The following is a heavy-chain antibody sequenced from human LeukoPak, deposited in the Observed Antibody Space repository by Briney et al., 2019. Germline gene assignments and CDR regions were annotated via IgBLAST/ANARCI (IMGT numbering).Heavy chain of an antibody. CDR2: IYTSGST. D-gene: IGHD5-18*01. CDR3: ARSISVYSHLDY. Sequence: SETLSLTCTVSGGSISSGSYYWRWIRQPAGKGLEWIGRIYTSGSTNYNPSLKSRVTISVDTSKNQFSLKLSSVTAADTAVYYCARSISVYSHLDYWGQGTLVAVSS. J-gene: IGHJ4*02. CDR1: GGSISSGSYY. V-gene: IGHV4-61*02.